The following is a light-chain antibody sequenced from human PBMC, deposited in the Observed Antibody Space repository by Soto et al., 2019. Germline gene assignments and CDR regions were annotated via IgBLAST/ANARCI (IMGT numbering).Light chain of an antibody. V-gene: IGKV1-5*03. J-gene: IGKJ1*01. CDR2: KAS. CDR3: HQYNSYTWR. CDR1: QSIRSW. Sequence: IQITQSPSTLSASVGDRVTITRRARQSIRSWLAWYQQKPGKAPKLLIYKASSLESGVPSRFSGSGSGTEFTLSISRLQTDDFATYYYHQYNSYTWRVGQGTKVDIK.